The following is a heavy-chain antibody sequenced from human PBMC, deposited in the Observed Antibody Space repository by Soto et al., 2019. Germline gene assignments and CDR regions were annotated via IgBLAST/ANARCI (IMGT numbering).Heavy chain of an antibody. V-gene: IGHV4-34*01. Sequence: SETLSLTCAVYGGSFSGYYWSWIRQPPGKGLEWIGEINHSGSTNYNPSLKSRVTISVDTSKNQFSLKLSSVTAADTAVYYCARASGFWSGYYRIFDYWGQGTLVTVSS. D-gene: IGHD3-3*01. CDR3: ARASGFWSGYYRIFDY. J-gene: IGHJ4*02. CDR2: INHSGST. CDR1: GGSFSGYY.